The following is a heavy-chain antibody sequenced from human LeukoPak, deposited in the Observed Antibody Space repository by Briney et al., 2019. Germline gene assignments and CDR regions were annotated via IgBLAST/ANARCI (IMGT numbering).Heavy chain of an antibody. J-gene: IGHJ5*02. Sequence: GGSLRLSCAASGFTFSSYSMNWVRQAPGKGLEWVSSISSSSSYIYYADSVKGRFTISRDNAKNSLYLQMNSLRAEDTAVYYCARDRSNYDFWSGYPSWGQGTLVTVSS. V-gene: IGHV3-21*01. CDR2: ISSSSSYI. CDR3: ARDRSNYDFWSGYPS. D-gene: IGHD3-3*01. CDR1: GFTFSSYS.